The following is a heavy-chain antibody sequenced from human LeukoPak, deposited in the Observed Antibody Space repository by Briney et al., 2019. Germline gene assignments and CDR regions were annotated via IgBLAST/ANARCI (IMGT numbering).Heavy chain of an antibody. D-gene: IGHD2-15*01. Sequence: ASVKVSCKASGYTFTGYYMHWVRQAPGQGLEWMGWINPNSGGTNYAQKFQGRVTMTRDTSISTAYMELSRLRSDDTAVYYCARENYRSGGSCYGYFQHWGQGTLLTVSS. CDR3: ARENYRSGGSCYGYFQH. CDR2: INPNSGGT. CDR1: GYTFTGYY. J-gene: IGHJ1*01. V-gene: IGHV1-2*02.